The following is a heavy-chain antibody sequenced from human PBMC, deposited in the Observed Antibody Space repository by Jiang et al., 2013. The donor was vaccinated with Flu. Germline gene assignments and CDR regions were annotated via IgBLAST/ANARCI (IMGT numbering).Heavy chain of an antibody. CDR1: GGSISSYY. V-gene: IGHV4-59*01. CDR3: ARALDYYYGMDV. Sequence: GLLKPSETLSLTCTVSGGSISSYYWSWIRQPPGKGLEWIGYIYYSGSTNYNPSLKSRVTISVDTSKNQFSLKLSSVTAADTAVYYCARALDYYYGMDVWGQGTTVTVSS. CDR2: IYYSGST. J-gene: IGHJ6*02.